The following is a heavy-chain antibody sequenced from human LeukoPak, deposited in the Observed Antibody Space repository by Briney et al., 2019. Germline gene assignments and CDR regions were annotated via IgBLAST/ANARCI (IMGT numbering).Heavy chain of an antibody. CDR2: ISSSGSTI. J-gene: IGHJ4*02. D-gene: IGHD2-15*01. V-gene: IGHV3-11*04. Sequence: KPGGSLRLSFAASALTFTDYYMSGIRQAPGKGLEWVSYISSSGSTIYYADSVKGRFTISRDNAKNSLYLQMNSLRAGDTALYSPPRGVCFSGGSCYSGGTSPIDYWGQGTLVTVSS. CDR1: ALTFTDYY. CDR3: PRGVCFSGGSCYSGGTSPIDY.